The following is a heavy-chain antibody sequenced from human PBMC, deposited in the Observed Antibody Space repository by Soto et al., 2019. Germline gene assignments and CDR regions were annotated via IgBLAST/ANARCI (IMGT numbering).Heavy chain of an antibody. V-gene: IGHV3-30-3*01. D-gene: IGHD1-20*01. CDR2: ISYDGSNK. CDR1: GFTFSSYD. J-gene: IGHJ4*02. Sequence: QVQLVESGGGVVQPGRSLRLSCAASGFTFSSYDMHWVRQAPGKGLEWVAVISYDGSNKYYADSVKGRFTISRDNSKNTLYLQMNSLRAEDTAVYYCARDPSYNWNYLDYWGQGTLVTVSS. CDR3: ARDPSYNWNYLDY.